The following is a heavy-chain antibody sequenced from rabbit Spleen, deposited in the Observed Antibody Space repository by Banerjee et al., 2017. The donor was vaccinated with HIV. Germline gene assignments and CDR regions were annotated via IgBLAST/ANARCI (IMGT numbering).Heavy chain of an antibody. Sequence: QEQLEESGGDLVKPGASLTLTCKASGFSFNSGYDMCWVRQAPGKGLEWIACIDSGSSDFTYFASWAKGRFTISKTSSTTVTLQMTSLTAADTATYFCARDTSSSFSSYGMDLWGQGTLVTVS. CDR1: GFSFNSGYD. CDR2: IDSGSSDFT. CDR3: ARDTSSSFSSYGMDL. D-gene: IGHD1-1*01. V-gene: IGHV1S45*01. J-gene: IGHJ6*01.